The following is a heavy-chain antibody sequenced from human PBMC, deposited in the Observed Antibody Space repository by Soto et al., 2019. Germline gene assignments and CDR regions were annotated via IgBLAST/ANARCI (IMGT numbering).Heavy chain of an antibody. CDR3: ARDDLRYFESYGNYYGPSLDY. D-gene: IGHD3-9*01. CDR1: NFSMTSGFY. CDR2: IFHTGST. V-gene: IGHV4-38-2*02. J-gene: IGHJ4*02. Sequence: PSETLSLTCAVSNFSMTSGFYWGWLRQPPGKGLEWIGSIFHTGSTSYQPSLKSRVTISLDRSKNHFSLTLRSVTAADTAVYYYARDDLRYFESYGNYYGPSLDYWGQGVLVTVSS.